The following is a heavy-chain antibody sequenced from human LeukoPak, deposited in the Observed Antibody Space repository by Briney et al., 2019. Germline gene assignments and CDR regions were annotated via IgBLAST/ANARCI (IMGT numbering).Heavy chain of an antibody. J-gene: IGHJ4*02. Sequence: SETLSLTCAVYGGSFSGYYWSWIRQPPGKGLEWIGEINHSGSTNYNPSLKGRVTISVDTSKKQFSLKLSSVTAADTAVYYCVTYYFDSSGPKKNYWGQGTLVTVSS. CDR3: VTYYFDSSGPKKNY. CDR1: GGSFSGYY. V-gene: IGHV4-34*01. D-gene: IGHD3-22*01. CDR2: INHSGST.